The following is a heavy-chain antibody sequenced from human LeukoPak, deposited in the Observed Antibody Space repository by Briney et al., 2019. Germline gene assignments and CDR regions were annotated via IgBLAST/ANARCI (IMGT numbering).Heavy chain of an antibody. CDR1: GSTFSSYA. D-gene: IGHD3-10*01. Sequence: GGSLRLSCAASGSTFSSYAMSWVRQAPGKGLEWVSAISGSGGSTYYADSVKGRFTISRDNSKNTLYLQMNSLRAEDTAVYYCAKANDYYGSGSHFDYWGQGTLVTVSS. V-gene: IGHV3-23*01. J-gene: IGHJ4*02. CDR3: AKANDYYGSGSHFDY. CDR2: ISGSGGST.